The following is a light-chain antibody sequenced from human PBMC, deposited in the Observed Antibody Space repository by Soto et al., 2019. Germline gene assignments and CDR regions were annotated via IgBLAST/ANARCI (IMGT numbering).Light chain of an antibody. CDR1: QSIGNH. Sequence: DIQMTQSPSFLSAAGGDRVTITCRASQSIGNHLNWYQQKPGKAPKFLIYGASTLQSGVPSRFTVSGSGTDFTLTVNSLQAEDFATYYCNQSYTSPPTCGQGTRLEI. V-gene: IGKV1-39*01. CDR3: NQSYTSPPT. J-gene: IGKJ5*01. CDR2: GAS.